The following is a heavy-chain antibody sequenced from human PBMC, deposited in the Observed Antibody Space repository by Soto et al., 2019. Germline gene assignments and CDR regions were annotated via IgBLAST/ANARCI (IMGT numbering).Heavy chain of an antibody. CDR2: IFPSDSDT. D-gene: IGHD3-22*01. Sequence: GESLKISCRTSGYSFTSYWIAWVRQMPGKGLECMGIIFPSDSDTRYSPSFQGQVTISADRSTSTVFLQWASLKASDTAVYFCARKDKSGYFNWFDPWGQGTLVTVSS. CDR1: GYSFTSYW. V-gene: IGHV5-51*01. J-gene: IGHJ5*02. CDR3: ARKDKSGYFNWFDP.